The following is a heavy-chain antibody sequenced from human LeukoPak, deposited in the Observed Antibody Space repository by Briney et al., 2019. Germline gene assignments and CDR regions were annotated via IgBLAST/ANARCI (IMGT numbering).Heavy chain of an antibody. CDR3: AREEQQPEDTFDI. CDR2: IYYSGST. Sequence: SETLSLTCTVSGGSISSSSCYWGWIRQPPGKGLEWLGSIYYSGSTYYNPSLKSRVAISVDTSKNQFSLRLSSVTAADTAVYYCAREEQQPEDTFDIWGQGTMVTVSS. J-gene: IGHJ3*02. D-gene: IGHD6-13*01. CDR1: GGSISSSSCY. V-gene: IGHV4-39*02.